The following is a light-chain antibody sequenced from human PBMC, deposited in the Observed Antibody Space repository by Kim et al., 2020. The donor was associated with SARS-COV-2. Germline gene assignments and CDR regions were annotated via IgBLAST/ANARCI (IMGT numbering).Light chain of an antibody. J-gene: IGLJ2*01. CDR2: DVS. V-gene: IGLV2-14*04. CDR3: SSYTSSSTVV. CDR1: SSDVGSYHY. Sequence: GQSITISCTGTSSDVGSYHYVSWYQQHPGKAPKLMIYDVSKRPSGVSNRFSGSRSGNTASLTVSGLQAEDEADYYCSSYTSSSTVVFGGGTQLTVL.